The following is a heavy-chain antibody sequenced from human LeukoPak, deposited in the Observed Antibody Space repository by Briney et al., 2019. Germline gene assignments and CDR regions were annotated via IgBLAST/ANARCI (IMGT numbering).Heavy chain of an antibody. D-gene: IGHD3-22*01. Sequence: SETLSLTCAVYGGSFSGYYWSWIRQPPGKRLEWIGEINHSRITNYNPSLKSRVTISVDTSKNQFSLKLSSVTAADTAVYYCASYRGPYDYDSSGYYCPYWGQGTLVTVSS. J-gene: IGHJ4*02. CDR1: GGSFSGYY. CDR3: ASYRGPYDYDSSGYYCPY. CDR2: INHSRIT. V-gene: IGHV4-34*01.